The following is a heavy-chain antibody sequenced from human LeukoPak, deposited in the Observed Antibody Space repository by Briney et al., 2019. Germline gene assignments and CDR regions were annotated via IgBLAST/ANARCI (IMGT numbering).Heavy chain of an antibody. CDR3: ARDLGGYSGYDYVWVGWFDP. CDR2: IYHSGST. CDR1: GYSISSGYY. J-gene: IGHJ5*02. Sequence: PSETLSLTCTVSGYSISSGYYWGWIRQPPGKGLEWIGSIYHSGSTYYNPSLKSRVTISVDTSKNQFSLKLSSVTAADTAVYYCARDLGGYSGYDYVWVGWFDPWGQGTLVTVSS. D-gene: IGHD5-12*01. V-gene: IGHV4-38-2*02.